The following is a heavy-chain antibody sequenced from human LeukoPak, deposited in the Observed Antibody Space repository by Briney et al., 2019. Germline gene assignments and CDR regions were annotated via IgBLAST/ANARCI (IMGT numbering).Heavy chain of an antibody. CDR3: AKENGDYVREHYFDY. D-gene: IGHD4-17*01. J-gene: IGHJ4*02. V-gene: IGHV3-64*01. Sequence: PGGSLRLSCAASGFTFSSYAMHWVRQAPGKGLEYVSAISSNGGSTYYANSVKGRFTISRDNSKNTLYLQMGSLRAEDMAVYYCAKENGDYVREHYFDYWGQGTLVTVSS. CDR2: ISSNGGST. CDR1: GFTFSSYA.